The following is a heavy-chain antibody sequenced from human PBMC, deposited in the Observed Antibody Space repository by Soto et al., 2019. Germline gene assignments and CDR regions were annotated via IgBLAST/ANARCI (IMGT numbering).Heavy chain of an antibody. Sequence: PGGSLRLSCVGSGFTFSDSVMAWVRQAPGKGLEWLSVMSGDGRTRYALSVTGRFTISRDNSKNTLYLQMNSLRAEDTAVYYCAREAHDDYYGSGSYYVGWFDPWG. CDR1: GFTFSDSV. D-gene: IGHD3-10*01. CDR3: AREAHDDYYGSGSYYVGWFDP. CDR2: MSGDGRT. J-gene: IGHJ5*02. V-gene: IGHV3-23*01.